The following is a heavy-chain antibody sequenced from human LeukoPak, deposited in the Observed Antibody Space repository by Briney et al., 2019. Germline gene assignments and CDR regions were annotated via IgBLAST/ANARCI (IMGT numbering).Heavy chain of an antibody. CDR2: ISYGSATI. D-gene: IGHD1-1*01. Sequence: PGGSLRLSCAASGFTFSSYSMNWVRQAPGKGLEWVSYISYGSATIYYADSVKGRFTISRDNAKNSLYLQMNNLRDEDTAVYYCASPTAGTYYFDSWGQGTLVTVSS. CDR1: GFTFSSYS. J-gene: IGHJ4*02. CDR3: ASPTAGTYYFDS. V-gene: IGHV3-48*02.